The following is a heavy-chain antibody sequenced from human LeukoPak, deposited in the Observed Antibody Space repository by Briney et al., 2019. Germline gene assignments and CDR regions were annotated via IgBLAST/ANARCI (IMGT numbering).Heavy chain of an antibody. D-gene: IGHD3-3*01. CDR3: AREVSADYDFWSGYSPTIVDP. J-gene: IGHJ5*02. CDR2: IYYSGST. V-gene: IGHV4-39*02. Sequence: SETLSLTCTVSGGSISSSSYYWGWIRQPPGKGLEWIGSIYYSGSTYYNPSLKSRVTISVDTSKNQFSLKLSSVTAADTAVYYCAREVSADYDFWSGYSPTIVDPWGQGTLVTVSS. CDR1: GGSISSSSYY.